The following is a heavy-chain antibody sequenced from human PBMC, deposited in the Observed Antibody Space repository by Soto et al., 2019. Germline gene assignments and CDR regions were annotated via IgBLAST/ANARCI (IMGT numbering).Heavy chain of an antibody. D-gene: IGHD1-26*01. CDR3: ATQEVGGSYVYTFDP. J-gene: IGHJ5*02. CDR1: GGSITSSSYY. Sequence: QLHLRESGPGLVKPSETLSLTCTVSGGSITSSSYYWGWLRQPPGKGLEWIGSIYYSGSTYYNPSLKSRVTISVDTSKNQFSLKLSSVTAADTAVYYCATQEVGGSYVYTFDPWGQGTLVTVSS. V-gene: IGHV4-39*01. CDR2: IYYSGST.